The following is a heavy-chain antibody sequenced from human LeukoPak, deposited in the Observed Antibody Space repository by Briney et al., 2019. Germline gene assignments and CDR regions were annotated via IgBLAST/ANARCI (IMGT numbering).Heavy chain of an antibody. J-gene: IGHJ4*02. D-gene: IGHD3-10*01. CDR2: IYDSGST. CDR1: GGSISSGGYY. CDR3: ARGMVRGVNNY. V-gene: IGHV4-31*03. Sequence: SETLSLTCTVSGGSISSGGYYWSWIRQHPGKGLEWIGYIYDSGSTYYNPSLKSRVTISVDTSKNQFSLKLSSVTAADTAVYYCARGMVRGVNNYWGQGTLVTVSS.